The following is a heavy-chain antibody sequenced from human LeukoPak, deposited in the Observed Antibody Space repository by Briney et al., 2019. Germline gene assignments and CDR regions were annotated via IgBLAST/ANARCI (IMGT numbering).Heavy chain of an antibody. CDR3: ARDPVAAPPNWFDP. CDR2: ISSSSSTI. CDR1: GFTFSSYS. D-gene: IGHD6-6*01. Sequence: PGGSLRLSCAASGFTFSSYSMNWVRQAPGKGLEWVSYISSSSSTIYYADSVKGRFTISSDNAKNSLYLQMNSLRDEDTAVYYCARDPVAAPPNWFDPWGQGTLVTVSS. J-gene: IGHJ5*02. V-gene: IGHV3-48*02.